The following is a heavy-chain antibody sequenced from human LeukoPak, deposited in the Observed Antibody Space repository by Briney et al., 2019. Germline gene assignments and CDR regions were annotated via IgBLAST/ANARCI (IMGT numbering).Heavy chain of an antibody. J-gene: IGHJ4*02. V-gene: IGHV4-59*01. CDR1: GGSISSYY. CDR3: ARLSYSGSYGHFDY. Sequence: TSETLSLTCTVSGGSISSYYWSWIRQPPGKGLEWIGYIYYSGSTNYNPSLKSRVTISVDTSKNQFSLKLSSVTAADTAVYYCARLSYSGSYGHFDYWGQGTLVTVSS. CDR2: IYYSGST. D-gene: IGHD1-26*01.